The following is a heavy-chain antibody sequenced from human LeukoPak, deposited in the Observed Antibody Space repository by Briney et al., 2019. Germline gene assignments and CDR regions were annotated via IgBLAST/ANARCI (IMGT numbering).Heavy chain of an antibody. CDR1: GGTFSSYA. V-gene: IGHV1-69*13. J-gene: IGHJ4*02. CDR3: ARGHSGSYHTAGFDY. D-gene: IGHD1-26*01. Sequence: VKVSCKASGGTFSSYAISWVRQAPGQGLEWMGGIIPIFGTANYAQKFQGRVTITADESTSTAYMELSSLRSEDTAVYYCARGHSGSYHTAGFDYWGQRTLVTVSS. CDR2: IIPIFGTA.